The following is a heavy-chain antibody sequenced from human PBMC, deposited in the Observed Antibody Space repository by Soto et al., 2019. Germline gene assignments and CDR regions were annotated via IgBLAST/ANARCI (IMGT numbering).Heavy chain of an antibody. Sequence: EVQVVESGGGLVQPGGSLRLSCAASGFTFSRYGMNWVRQAPGKGPEWVAYISSSSSTIYYADSVKGRFTISRDNAKNSRYLQMNSLRDEDTAVYYCARGGYCVSTTCYFLPDVWGQGTTVTVSS. CDR2: ISSSSSTI. J-gene: IGHJ6*02. CDR1: GFTFSRYG. CDR3: ARGGYCVSTTCYFLPDV. V-gene: IGHV3-48*02. D-gene: IGHD2-2*03.